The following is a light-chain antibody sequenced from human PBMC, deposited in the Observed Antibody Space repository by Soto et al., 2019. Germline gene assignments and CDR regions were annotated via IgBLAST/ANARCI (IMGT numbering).Light chain of an antibody. CDR1: RSDIGAYNF. CDR2: DVN. J-gene: IGLJ2*01. CDR3: TSWTTSTTMI. V-gene: IGLV2-14*03. Sequence: QSALTQPASVSGSPGQSITISCTGTRSDIGAYNFVSWYQQHPGDVPNLIHYDVNVRPSGVSNRFSGSKSANTASLTISGLHAEDAADYYCTSWTTSTTMIFGGGTQVTVL.